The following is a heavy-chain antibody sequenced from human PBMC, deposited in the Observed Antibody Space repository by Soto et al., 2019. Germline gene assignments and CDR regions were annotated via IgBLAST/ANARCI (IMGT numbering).Heavy chain of an antibody. CDR1: GDSISTYY. CDR2: VYYSGST. J-gene: IGHJ4*01. V-gene: IGHV4-59*01. Sequence: PSETLSLTCDVSGDSISTYYWIWIRQPPGKGLEWIGYVYYSGSTLYNPSLESRVTLSIDMSKKQVSLKLNSVIAADTAVYYCARTRMIESWIDYWGHGTLVTVS. D-gene: IGHD2-21*01. CDR3: ARTRMIESWIDY.